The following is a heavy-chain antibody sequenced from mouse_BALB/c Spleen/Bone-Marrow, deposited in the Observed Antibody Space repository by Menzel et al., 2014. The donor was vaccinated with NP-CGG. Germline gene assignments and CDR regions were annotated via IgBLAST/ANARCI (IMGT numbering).Heavy chain of an antibody. V-gene: IGHV1-39*01. CDR3: ARRGIANSFAL. D-gene: IGHD4-1*01. CDR1: GYSFTGYS. J-gene: IGHJ3*01. CDR2: IDPYYDDI. Sequence: VQLKQSGPELEKPGASVKISCKASGYSFTGYSMHWVKQSNGKSLEWIGNIDPYYDDITYNQKFKAKATLTVDKSSSTAYMQLKSLTSEDSAVYYCARRGIANSFALWGQGTLVTVSA.